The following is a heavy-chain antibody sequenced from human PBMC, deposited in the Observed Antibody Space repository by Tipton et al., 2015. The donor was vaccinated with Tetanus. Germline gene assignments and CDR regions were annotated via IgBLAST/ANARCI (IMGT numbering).Heavy chain of an antibody. CDR1: GDSVTNNIYY. V-gene: IGHV4-61*01. CDR2: IYYTGSI. D-gene: IGHD2/OR15-2a*01. Sequence: TLSLTCTASGDSVTNNIYYWSWVRQPRGKGLEWIGYIYYTGSINYNPSLKSRVTISMDTSRNQFSLRLRSVTAADTAMYFCARGSGTFSLSISPNRCDSWGQRTLVTVSS. J-gene: IGHJ4*02. CDR3: ARGSGTFSLSISPNRCDS.